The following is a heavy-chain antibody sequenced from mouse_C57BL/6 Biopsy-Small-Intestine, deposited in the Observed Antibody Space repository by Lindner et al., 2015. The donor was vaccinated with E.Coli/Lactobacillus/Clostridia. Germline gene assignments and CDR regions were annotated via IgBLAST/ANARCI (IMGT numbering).Heavy chain of an antibody. CDR3: ARPSYAMDY. J-gene: IGHJ4*01. Sequence: EVQLQESGGGLVKPGGSLKLSCAASGFTFSDYGIHWVRQAPEKGLEWVAYISSGSSTIYYADTVKGRFTISRDNAKNALFLQMTSLRSEDTAMYYCARPSYAMDYWGQGTSVTVSS. CDR2: ISSGSSTI. V-gene: IGHV5-17*01. CDR1: GFTFSDYG.